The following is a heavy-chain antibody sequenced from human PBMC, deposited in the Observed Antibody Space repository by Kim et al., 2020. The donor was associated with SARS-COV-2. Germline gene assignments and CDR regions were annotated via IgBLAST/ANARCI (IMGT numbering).Heavy chain of an antibody. CDR1: SDSISSYY. Sequence: SETLSLTCTVSSDSISSYYLSWIRQPPGKGLEWIGYVYDSGSTKTTNYNPSLRSRLIISVDTSKNQFSLKLTSVTAADTAVYYCARPRGYYDCYFDVWG. CDR3: ARPRGYYDCYFDV. V-gene: IGHV4-59*08. J-gene: IGHJ2*01. D-gene: IGHD3-22*01. CDR2: VYDSGSTKTT.